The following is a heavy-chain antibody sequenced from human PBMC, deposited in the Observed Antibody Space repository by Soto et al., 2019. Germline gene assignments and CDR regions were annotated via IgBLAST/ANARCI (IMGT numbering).Heavy chain of an antibody. Sequence: ASVKVSCKASGYTFTNYGVSWVRQAPGQGLEWMGWIGGYKGNTNYAQKLQGRVTLTTDTSTSTAYMELRSLRSDDTAVYYCASHTLDPRIPTGYRGQGLLVTL. D-gene: IGHD1-1*01. CDR1: GYTFTNYG. CDR2: IGGYKGNT. V-gene: IGHV1-18*01. CDR3: ASHTLDPRIPTGY. J-gene: IGHJ4*02.